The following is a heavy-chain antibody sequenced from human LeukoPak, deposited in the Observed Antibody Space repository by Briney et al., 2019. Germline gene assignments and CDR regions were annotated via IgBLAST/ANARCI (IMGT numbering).Heavy chain of an antibody. CDR3: ARDYDFWSGSSSPSY. J-gene: IGHJ4*02. CDR2: IWYDGSNK. Sequence: GGSLRLSCAASGFTFSSYGMHWVRQAPGKGLEWVAVIWYDGSNKYYADSVKGRFTISRDNSKNTLYLQMNSPRAEDTAVYYCARDYDFWSGSSSPSYWGRGTLVTVSS. V-gene: IGHV3-33*01. CDR1: GFTFSSYG. D-gene: IGHD3-3*01.